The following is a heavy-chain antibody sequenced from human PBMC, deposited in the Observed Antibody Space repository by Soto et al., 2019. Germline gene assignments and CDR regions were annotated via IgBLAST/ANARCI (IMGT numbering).Heavy chain of an antibody. J-gene: IGHJ4*02. CDR1: GFTFSSYW. CDR3: ARVGDSGYDQVDFFDY. D-gene: IGHD5-12*01. V-gene: IGHV3-7*01. CDR2: IKKDGSEK. Sequence: GGSLRLSCAASGFTFSSYWMSWVRQAPGKGLEWVAKIKKDGSEKYYGDSVKGRFTISRDKAKNPLYLQMNSLRAEDTAGYYCARVGDSGYDQVDFFDYWGQGTLVTVSS.